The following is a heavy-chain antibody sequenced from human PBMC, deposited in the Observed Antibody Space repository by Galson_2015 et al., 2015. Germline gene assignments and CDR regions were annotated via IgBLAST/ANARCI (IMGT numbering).Heavy chain of an antibody. V-gene: IGHV3-21*01. CDR3: ARQILDYDFWSGYYPTNFDY. Sequence: SSTTTYIYYADSVKGRSTISRDNAKNSLYLQMNSLGAEDTAVYYCARQILDYDFWSGYYPTNFDYWGQGTLVTVSS. J-gene: IGHJ4*02. D-gene: IGHD3-3*01. CDR2: SSTTTYI.